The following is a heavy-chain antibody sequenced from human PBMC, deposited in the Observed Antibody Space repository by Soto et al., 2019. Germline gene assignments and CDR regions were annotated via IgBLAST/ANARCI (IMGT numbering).Heavy chain of an antibody. V-gene: IGHV4-59*01. Sequence: SETLSLTCTVSGGSISSYCWSWIRQPPGKGLEWIGYIYYSGGTNYNPSLKSRVTISVDTSKNQFPLKLSSVTAADTAVYYCARAISGYADFDYWGQGTLVTVSS. CDR2: IYYSGGT. J-gene: IGHJ4*02. CDR3: ARAISGYADFDY. CDR1: GGSISSYC. D-gene: IGHD5-12*01.